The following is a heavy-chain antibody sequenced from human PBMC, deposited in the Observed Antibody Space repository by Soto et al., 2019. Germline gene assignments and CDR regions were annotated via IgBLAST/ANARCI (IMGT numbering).Heavy chain of an antibody. CDR2: INHSGST. CDR3: ARGRSDSSGWRGWFDP. V-gene: IGHV4-34*01. CDR1: GGSFSGYY. D-gene: IGHD6-25*01. Sequence: SETLSLTCAVYGGSFSGYYWSWIRQPPGKGLEWIGEINHSGSTNYNPSLKSRVTISVDTSKNQFSLKLSSVTAADTAVYYCARGRSDSSGWRGWFDPWGQGTLVTVSS. J-gene: IGHJ5*02.